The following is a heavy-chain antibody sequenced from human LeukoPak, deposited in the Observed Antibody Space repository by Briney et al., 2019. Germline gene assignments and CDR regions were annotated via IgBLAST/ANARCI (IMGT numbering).Heavy chain of an antibody. V-gene: IGHV5-51*01. CDR2: IYPSDSDT. CDR3: ARLQNYNVKVAS. Sequence: GESLKISCKGSGYNFTSYWIGWVRQMPGTGLEWMGIIYPSDSDTRYSPSFQGQVTISADKSISTAYLQWSSLKASDTAIYYCARLQNYNVKVASWGQGTLVTVSS. D-gene: IGHD3-10*02. J-gene: IGHJ5*01. CDR1: GYNFTSYW.